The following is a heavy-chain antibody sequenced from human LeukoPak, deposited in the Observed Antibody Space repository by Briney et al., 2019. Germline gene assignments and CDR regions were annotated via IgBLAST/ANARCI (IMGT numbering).Heavy chain of an antibody. V-gene: IGHV3-30*18. D-gene: IGHD6-19*01. CDR3: AKADSSGWSFDY. J-gene: IGHJ4*02. CDR2: ISYDGGKK. Sequence: PGGSLRLSCAASGFTFSSHDMHWVRQAPGKGLEWVAFISYDGGKKDYADSVKGRFTISRDNSKNTLYLQMNSLRAEDTAVYYCAKADSSGWSFDYWGQGTLVTVSS. CDR1: GFTFSSHD.